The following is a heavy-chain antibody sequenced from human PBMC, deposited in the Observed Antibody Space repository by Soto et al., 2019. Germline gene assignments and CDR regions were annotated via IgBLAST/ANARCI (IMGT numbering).Heavy chain of an antibody. J-gene: IGHJ1*01. CDR1: GFTVSSRRNY. D-gene: IGHD3-22*01. CDR3: ARGTAEYDSSGYPLSA. CDR2: IFDGDNS. Sequence: EVQLVESGGGLIQPGGSLRLSCVVSGFTVSSRRNYMSWVRQAPGKGLEWVSVIFDGDNSYYADSVKGRFTISRDNSKNTLYLQMNSLRAEDTAVYYCARGTAEYDSSGYPLSAWGQGTLVTVSS. V-gene: IGHV3-53*01.